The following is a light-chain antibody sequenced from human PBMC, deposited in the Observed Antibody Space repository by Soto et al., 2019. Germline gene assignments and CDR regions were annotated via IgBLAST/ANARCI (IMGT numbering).Light chain of an antibody. CDR2: GAS. Sequence: EIVLTQSPGTLSLSPGERATLSCRASQSVSSSYLAWYQQKPGQAPRLLISGASSRATGIPDRFSGSGSGTDFTLTISRLEPEDFAVYYCQQYSYSIPHTFGQGTKLEIK. CDR3: QQYSYSIPHT. V-gene: IGKV3-20*01. J-gene: IGKJ2*01. CDR1: QSVSSSY.